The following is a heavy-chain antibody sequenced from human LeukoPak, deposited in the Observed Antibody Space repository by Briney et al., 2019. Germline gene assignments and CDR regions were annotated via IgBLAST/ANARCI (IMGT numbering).Heavy chain of an antibody. V-gene: IGHV4-61*02. CDR3: ARDGNPGSSSWDPGNYFDY. J-gene: IGHJ4*02. CDR1: GGSISSGSYY. D-gene: IGHD6-13*01. CDR2: IYTSGST. Sequence: SQTLSLTCTVSGGSISSGSYYWSWIRQPAGKGLEWIGRIYTSGSTNYNPSLKSRVTISVDTSKNQFSLKLSSVTAADTAVYYCARDGNPGSSSWDPGNYFDYWGQGTLVTVSS.